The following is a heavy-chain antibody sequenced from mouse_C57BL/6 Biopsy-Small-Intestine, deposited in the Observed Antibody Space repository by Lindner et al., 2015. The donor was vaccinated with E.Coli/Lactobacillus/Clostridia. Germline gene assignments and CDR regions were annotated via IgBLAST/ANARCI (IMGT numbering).Heavy chain of an antibody. CDR3: TSGRSYWYFDV. J-gene: IGHJ1*03. D-gene: IGHD1-1*01. Sequence: VQLQESGAELMKPGASVKLSCKATGYTFTGYWIEWVKQRPGHGLEWIGEILPGSGSTNYNEKFKGKATFTADTPSNTAYLQLSSLTSEDTAVYYCTSGRSYWYFDVWGTGTTVTVSS. CDR2: ILPGSGST. V-gene: IGHV1-9*01. CDR1: GYTFTGYW.